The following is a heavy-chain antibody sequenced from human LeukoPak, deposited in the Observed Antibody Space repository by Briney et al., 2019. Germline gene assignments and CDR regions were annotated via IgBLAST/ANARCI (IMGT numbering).Heavy chain of an antibody. Sequence: GGSLRLSCAASGFTFSNAWMSWVRQAPGKGLEWVGRIKSKTDGGTTDYAAPVKGRSTISRDDSKNALYLQMNSLKTEDTAVYYCTTDLSNILTGYYSFDYWGQGTLVTVSS. J-gene: IGHJ4*02. CDR2: IKSKTDGGTT. D-gene: IGHD3-9*01. CDR1: GFTFSNAW. CDR3: TTDLSNILTGYYSFDY. V-gene: IGHV3-15*01.